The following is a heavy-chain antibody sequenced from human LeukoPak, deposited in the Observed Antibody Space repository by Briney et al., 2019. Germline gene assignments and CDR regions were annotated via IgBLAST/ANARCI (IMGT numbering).Heavy chain of an antibody. CDR2: INPSGGST. J-gene: IGHJ5*02. CDR1: GYTFTSYY. D-gene: IGHD6-13*01. CDR3: ARDPRPRIIAAVASRNVFGP. Sequence: VASVKVSCKASGYTFTSYYMHWVRQAPGQGLEWMGIINPSGGSTSYAQKFQGRVTMTRDTSTSTVYMELSSLRSEDTAVYYCARDPRPRIIAAVASRNVFGPWGQGTLVTVSS. V-gene: IGHV1-46*01.